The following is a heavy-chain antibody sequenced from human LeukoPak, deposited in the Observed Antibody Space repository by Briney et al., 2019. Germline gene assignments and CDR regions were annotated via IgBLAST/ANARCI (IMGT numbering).Heavy chain of an antibody. CDR2: ISYDGSNK. V-gene: IGHV3-30*18. D-gene: IGHD3-22*01. CDR3: AKDFSGYYDY. Sequence: GRSLRLSCAASGFTFSSYGMHWVRQAPGKGLEWVAVISYDGSNKYYADSVKGRFTISRDNSKNTLYLQMNSLRAEDTAVYYCAKDFSGYYDYWGQGTTVTVSS. CDR1: GFTFSSYG. J-gene: IGHJ4*03.